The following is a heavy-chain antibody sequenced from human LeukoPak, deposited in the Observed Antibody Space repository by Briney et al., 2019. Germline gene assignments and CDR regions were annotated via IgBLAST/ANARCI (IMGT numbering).Heavy chain of an antibody. D-gene: IGHD3-16*01. Sequence: GGSLRLSCAASGFTFSSYAMSWVRQAPGKGLEWVSAISGSGGSTYYADSVKGRFTISRDNAKNSLNLQMNSLRAEDTAVYYCAREQDYDYVWGTYGSWGQGTLVTVSS. V-gene: IGHV3-23*01. CDR2: ISGSGGST. CDR3: AREQDYDYVWGTYGS. J-gene: IGHJ5*02. CDR1: GFTFSSYA.